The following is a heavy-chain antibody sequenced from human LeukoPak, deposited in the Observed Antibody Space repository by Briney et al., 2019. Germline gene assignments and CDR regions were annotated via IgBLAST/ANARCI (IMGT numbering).Heavy chain of an antibody. CDR3: ARDSIDYGDYPFGYYYGMDV. Sequence: GSSVKVSCKASGGTFSSYAISWVRQAPGQGLEWMGGIIPIFGTANYAQKFQGRVTITADESTSTAYMELSSLRSEDTAVYYCARDSIDYGDYPFGYYYGMDVWGKGTTVTVSS. D-gene: IGHD4-17*01. CDR1: GGTFSSYA. V-gene: IGHV1-69*01. J-gene: IGHJ6*04. CDR2: IIPIFGTA.